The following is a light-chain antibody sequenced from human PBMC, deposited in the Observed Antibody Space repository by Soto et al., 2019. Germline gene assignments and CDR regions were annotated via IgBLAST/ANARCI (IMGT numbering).Light chain of an antibody. V-gene: IGKV1-5*01. CDR3: QQYSNFAT. CDR2: DVS. Sequence: DIQMTQSPSALSASVGDRVTLTCRASQNIVTSLAWYQQKPGRAPKVLIYDVSTLERGVPSRFSGSQFGSEFTLTISGLQPDDFATCYCQQYSNFATFGQGTKVDI. J-gene: IGKJ1*01. CDR1: QNIVTS.